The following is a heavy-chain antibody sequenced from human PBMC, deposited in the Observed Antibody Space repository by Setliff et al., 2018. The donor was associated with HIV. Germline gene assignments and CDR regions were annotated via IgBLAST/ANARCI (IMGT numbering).Heavy chain of an antibody. CDR1: GGSISSYY. CDR2: IYTGGTT. CDR3: CRSMTTVLEDAFDI. J-gene: IGHJ3*02. D-gene: IGHD4-17*01. V-gene: IGHV4-4*07. Sequence: SETLSLTCTVSGGSISSYYWSWIRQPAGKGLEWIGHIYTGGTTNYNPSLKSRVSISADMSKNHFSLNLSSVTAADTAVYYCCRSMTTVLEDAFDIWGQGAMVTVSS.